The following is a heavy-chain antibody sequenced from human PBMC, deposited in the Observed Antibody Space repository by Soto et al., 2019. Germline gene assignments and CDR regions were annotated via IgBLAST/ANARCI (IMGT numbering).Heavy chain of an antibody. Sequence: QVQLVQSGAEVKKPGSSVKVSCKASGGTFSSYAISWVRQAPGQGLEWMGGIIPIFGTANYAQTFQGRVTITADESTSTAYMELSSLGSDDTAVYYCARAGYSSGWYMVDPWGQGTLVTVSS. D-gene: IGHD6-19*01. V-gene: IGHV1-69*01. CDR1: GGTFSSYA. CDR2: IIPIFGTA. CDR3: ARAGYSSGWYMVDP. J-gene: IGHJ5*02.